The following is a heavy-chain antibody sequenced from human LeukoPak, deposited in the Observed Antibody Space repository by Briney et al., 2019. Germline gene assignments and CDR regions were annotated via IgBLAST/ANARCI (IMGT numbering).Heavy chain of an antibody. CDR1: GGTFSSYA. D-gene: IGHD3-22*01. V-gene: IGHV1-69*01. CDR3: ARVRDYDSSAYSDY. Sequence: SLKVSCKASGGTFSSYAISWVRQAPGQGLEWMGGIIPISGTANYAQKFQGRVTITADESASTAYMELSSLRSEDTAMYCCARVRDYDSSAYSDYWGQGTLVTVSS. CDR2: IIPISGTA. J-gene: IGHJ4*02.